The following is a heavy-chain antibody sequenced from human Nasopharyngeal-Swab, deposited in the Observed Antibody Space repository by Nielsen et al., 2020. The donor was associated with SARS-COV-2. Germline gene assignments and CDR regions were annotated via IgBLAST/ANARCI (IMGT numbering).Heavy chain of an antibody. Sequence: SETLSLTCTVSGGSISSGGYYWSWIRQHPGKGLEWIGYIYYSGSTYYNPSLKSRVTISVDTSKNQFSLKLSSVTAADTAVYYCARSDSSGWYYFGYWGQGTLVTVSS. V-gene: IGHV4-31*03. D-gene: IGHD6-19*01. J-gene: IGHJ4*02. CDR2: IYYSGST. CDR1: GGSISSGGYY. CDR3: ARSDSSGWYYFGY.